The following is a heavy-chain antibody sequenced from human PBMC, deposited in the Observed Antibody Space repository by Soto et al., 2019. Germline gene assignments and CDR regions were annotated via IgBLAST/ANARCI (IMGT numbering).Heavy chain of an antibody. D-gene: IGHD2-21*02. Sequence: QVQLQESGPGLVKPSQTLSLTCTVSSASISSADYYWSWIRQHPGKGLEWIAYIYYSGSTSYNPSLQSRVILSMDTSRDQFSLTLTSVTAADTAVYYCARARSRCGAACFDYWGQGTLVTVSS. J-gene: IGHJ4*02. CDR3: ARARSRCGAACFDY. CDR2: IYYSGST. V-gene: IGHV4-31*03. CDR1: SASISSADYY.